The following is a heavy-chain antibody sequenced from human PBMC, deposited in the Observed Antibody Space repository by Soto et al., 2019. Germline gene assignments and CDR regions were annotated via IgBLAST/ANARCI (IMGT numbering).Heavy chain of an antibody. V-gene: IGHV4-34*01. Sequence: SETLSLTCAVYGGSFSGYYLTWIRQPPGKGLEWIGEINHSGSTNYNPSLKSRVTISVDTSKNQLSLKLSSVTAADTAVYYCARAPPAAGIWFDPLGQGTLVTVSS. CDR3: ARAPPAAGIWFDP. J-gene: IGHJ5*02. D-gene: IGHD6-13*01. CDR1: GGSFSGYY. CDR2: INHSGST.